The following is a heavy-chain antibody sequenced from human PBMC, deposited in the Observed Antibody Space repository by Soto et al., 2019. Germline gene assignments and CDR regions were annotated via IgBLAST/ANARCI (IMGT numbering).Heavy chain of an antibody. CDR2: FDPEDGKT. V-gene: IGHV1-24*01. J-gene: IGHJ5*02. CDR1: GNLLSDLY. D-gene: IGHD1-26*01. CDR3: TVGVGATLWFDP. Sequence: QVQLVQSGAEVKKPGASVKVSCQVSGNLLSDLYMHWVRQAPGKGLEWMGGFDPEDGKTIYAQKFQGRVTMTEDTSTDTAYMELSRLRSDDTAVYYCTVGVGATLWFDPWGQGTLVTVSS.